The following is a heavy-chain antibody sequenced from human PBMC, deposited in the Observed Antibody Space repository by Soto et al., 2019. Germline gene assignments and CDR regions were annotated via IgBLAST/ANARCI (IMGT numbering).Heavy chain of an antibody. CDR2: INGDGSST. CDR1: DFIFSNYW. CDR3: ARGSTVVPGNAFY. Sequence: PGGSLRLSCAASDFIFSNYWMHWVRQAPGKGLVWVSRINGDGSSTNYADSVKGRFTISRDNAKNTLYLQMNSLRAEDTAVYYCARGSTVVPGNAFYWGLGTLVTVSS. D-gene: IGHD2-2*01. J-gene: IGHJ4*02. V-gene: IGHV3-74*01.